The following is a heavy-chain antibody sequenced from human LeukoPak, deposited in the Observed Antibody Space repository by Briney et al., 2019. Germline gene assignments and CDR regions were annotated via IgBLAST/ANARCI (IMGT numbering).Heavy chain of an antibody. CDR2: IIPILGIA. J-gene: IGHJ5*02. CDR1: GGTFSSYT. Sequence: GASAKVSCKASGGTFSSYTISWVRQAPGQGLEWMGRIIPILGIANYTQKFQGRVTITADKSTSTAYMELSSLRSEDTAVYYCARDPLADRYSSGWVPWGQGTLVTVSS. V-gene: IGHV1-69*04. D-gene: IGHD6-19*01. CDR3: ARDPLADRYSSGWVP.